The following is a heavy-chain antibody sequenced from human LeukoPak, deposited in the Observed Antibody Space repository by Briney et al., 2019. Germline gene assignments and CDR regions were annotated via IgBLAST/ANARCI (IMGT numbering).Heavy chain of an antibody. CDR2: IKSKTDGGTT. J-gene: IGHJ6*03. Sequence: GGSLRLSCAASGFTFSNTWMSWARQAPGKGLEWVGRIKSKTDGGTTDYAAPVKGRFTISRDDSKNTLYLQMNSLKTEDTAVYYCTTLLFLEWLYYYYYYMDVWGKGTTVTVSS. D-gene: IGHD3-3*01. CDR3: TTLLFLEWLYYYYYYMDV. V-gene: IGHV3-15*01. CDR1: GFTFSNTW.